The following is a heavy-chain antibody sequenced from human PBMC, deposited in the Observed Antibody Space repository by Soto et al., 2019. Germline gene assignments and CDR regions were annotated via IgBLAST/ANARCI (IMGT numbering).Heavy chain of an antibody. CDR1: GGSITSYY. Sequence: SETLSLTCTVSGGSITSYYWSWIRQPPGKGLEWIGFIYYSGSTSYNPSLKSRVSISVDTSKNQFSLKLSSVTAADTAVYYCARQVTTLYYYFAYWGQGALVTVSS. D-gene: IGHD4-17*01. CDR3: ARQVTTLYYYFAY. V-gene: IGHV4-59*08. J-gene: IGHJ4*02. CDR2: IYYSGST.